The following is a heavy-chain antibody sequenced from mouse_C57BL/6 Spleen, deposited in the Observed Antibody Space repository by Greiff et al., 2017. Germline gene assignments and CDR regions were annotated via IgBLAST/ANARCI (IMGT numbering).Heavy chain of an antibody. CDR3: ARRSTALAGSYAMDY. D-gene: IGHD4-1*01. CDR1: GYSFTGYF. Sequence: EVQLQQSGPELVKPGDSVKISCKASGYSFTGYFMNWVMQSHGQSLEWIGRINPYNGDTFYNQKFKGKATLTVDKSSSTAHMELRSLTSEDSAVYYCARRSTALAGSYAMDYWGQGTSVTVSS. CDR2: INPYNGDT. J-gene: IGHJ4*01. V-gene: IGHV1-20*01.